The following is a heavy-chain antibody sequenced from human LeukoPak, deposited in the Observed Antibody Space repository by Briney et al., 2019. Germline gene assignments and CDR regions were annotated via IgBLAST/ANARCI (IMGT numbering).Heavy chain of an antibody. J-gene: IGHJ4*02. CDR2: IYYSGTT. Sequence: SETLSLTCNVSGGSMRSYYWSWIRQPPGKGLEWLGYIYYSGTTNYNPSLTSRVTISVETSQNQFSLNLSSVTAADPAVYSCARHTPGMARFDNWGQGTLVTVSS. CDR3: ARHTPGMARFDN. D-gene: IGHD3-10*01. CDR1: GGSMRSYY. V-gene: IGHV4-59*08.